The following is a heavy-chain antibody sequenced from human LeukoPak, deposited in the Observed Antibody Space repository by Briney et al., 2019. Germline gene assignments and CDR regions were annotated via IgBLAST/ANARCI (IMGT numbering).Heavy chain of an antibody. CDR1: GFTFSSYS. CDR2: ISSSSSYI. D-gene: IGHD6-19*01. V-gene: IGHV3-21*01. Sequence: GGSLRLSCAASGFTFSSYSMNWVRQAPGKGLEWVSSISSSSSYIYYADSVKGRFTTSRDNAKNSLYLQMNSLRAEDTAVYYCARDSSGDSSGWYEDEYFDYWGQGTLVTVSS. J-gene: IGHJ4*02. CDR3: ARDSSGDSSGWYEDEYFDY.